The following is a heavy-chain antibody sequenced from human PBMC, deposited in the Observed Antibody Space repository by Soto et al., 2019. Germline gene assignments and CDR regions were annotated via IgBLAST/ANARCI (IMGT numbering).Heavy chain of an antibody. CDR2: IYASGRT. V-gene: IGHV4-4*07. CDR3: ARHFDFDPSLDQYYFDL. D-gene: IGHD3-9*01. Sequence: QVQLQESGPGLVKPSETLSLTCTVSGVSITPYFWSWIRQPAGKAPEWVGHIYASGRTTYNPSLKSRVTMFVSQTQVSLRLTSVTAADTAVYYCARHFDFDPSLDQYYFDLWGRGALVTVSS. J-gene: IGHJ2*01. CDR1: GVSITPYF.